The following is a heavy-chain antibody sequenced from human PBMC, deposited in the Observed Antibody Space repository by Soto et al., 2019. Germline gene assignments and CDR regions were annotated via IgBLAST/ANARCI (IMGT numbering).Heavy chain of an antibody. V-gene: IGHV4-34*01. CDR2: INHSGST. CDR1: GGSFSGYY. D-gene: IGHD6-19*01. J-gene: IGHJ4*02. Sequence: SETLSLTCAVYGGSFSGYYWSWIRQPPGKGLEWIGEINHSGSTNYNPSLKSRVTISVDTSKNQFSLKLSSVTAADTAVYYCARARIVVAGTIVDYWGQGTLVIVSS. CDR3: ARARIVVAGTIVDY.